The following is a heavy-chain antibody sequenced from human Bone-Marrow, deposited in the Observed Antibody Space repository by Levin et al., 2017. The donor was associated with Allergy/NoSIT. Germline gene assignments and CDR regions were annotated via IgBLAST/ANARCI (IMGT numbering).Heavy chain of an antibody. J-gene: IGHJ1*01. V-gene: IGHV3-48*02. CDR2: ITASDSTA. CDR3: ARGGSVGWSDQFFRN. CDR1: GFTFSVYG. Sequence: GESLKISCAASGFTFSVYGMNWVRQAPGKGLEWVSYITASDSTALYADSVKGRFTISRDNAKNSLYLQMNSLRDEDTAVYYCARGGSVGWSDQFFRNWGQGTLVTVSS. D-gene: IGHD6-19*01.